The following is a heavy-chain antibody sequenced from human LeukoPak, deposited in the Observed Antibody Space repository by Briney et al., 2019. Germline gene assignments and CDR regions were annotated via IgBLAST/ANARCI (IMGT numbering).Heavy chain of an antibody. V-gene: IGHV1-2*06. CDR2: INPNSGGT. J-gene: IGHJ5*02. CDR3: ASDQAGSVNSFDP. Sequence: GASVKVSCEASGNTFTTYYIHWVRQAPGQGLEWMGRINPNSGGTDYAQNFRGRVTLTRDTSISTAYMDLTRLRSDDTAVYYCASDQAGSVNSFDPWGQGTLVTVSS. CDR1: GNTFTTYY.